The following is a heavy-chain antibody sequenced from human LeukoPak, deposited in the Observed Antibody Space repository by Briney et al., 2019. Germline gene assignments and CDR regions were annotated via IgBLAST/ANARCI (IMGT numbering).Heavy chain of an antibody. CDR3: ARDKSVNWGLFDY. V-gene: IGHV4-39*07. D-gene: IGHD7-27*01. CDR1: GGSISSNNYY. CDR2: ISYSGGP. J-gene: IGHJ4*02. Sequence: PSETLSLTCTVSGGSISSNNYYWGWIRQPPGKGLEWIGSISYSGGPYCNPSLKSRVTISLDTSRSQFSLKLNYMTDADTAVYYCARDKSVNWGLFDYWGQGILVTVSS.